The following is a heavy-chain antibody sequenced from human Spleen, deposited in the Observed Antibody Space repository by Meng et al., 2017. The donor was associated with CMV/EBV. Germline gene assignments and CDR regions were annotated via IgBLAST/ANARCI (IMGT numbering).Heavy chain of an antibody. CDR3: ARAPPMIVLPRGVDV. V-gene: IGHV4-61*01. Sequence: SETLSLTCSVSGGSVNNGNYYWNWIRQTPGKGLEWIGHIYYSRTTEYNPSLKSRVTISADTSKNQISLKVTSVTAADTAVYYCARAPPMIVLPRGVDVWGLGTTVTVSS. J-gene: IGHJ6*02. CDR2: IYYSRTT. CDR1: GGSVNNGNYY. D-gene: IGHD2-8*02.